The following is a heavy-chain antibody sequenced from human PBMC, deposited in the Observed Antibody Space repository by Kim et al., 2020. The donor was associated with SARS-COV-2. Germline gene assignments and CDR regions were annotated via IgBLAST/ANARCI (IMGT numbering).Heavy chain of an antibody. CDR1: GGTFSSYA. V-gene: IGHV1-69*13. D-gene: IGHD2-15*01. J-gene: IGHJ6*02. CDR3: ARDIVVVVAATLYYYYGMDV. Sequence: SVKVSCKASGGTFSSYAISWVRQAPGQGLEWMGGIIPIFGTANYAQKFQGRVTITADESTSTAYMELSSLRSEDTAVYYCARDIVVVVAATLYYYYGMDVWGQGTTVTVSS. CDR2: IIPIFGTA.